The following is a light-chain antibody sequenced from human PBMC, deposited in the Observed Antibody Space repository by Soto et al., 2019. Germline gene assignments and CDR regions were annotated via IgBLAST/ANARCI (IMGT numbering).Light chain of an antibody. CDR3: SSYAGSNNFV. Sequence: QSVLTQPPSASGSPGQSVTISCTGTISDVGGYNYVSWYQQHPGKAPKLMIYEVSELPSGVPDRFSGSKSSNTASLTVSGLQAEDEADYYCSSYAGSNNFVFGTGTKVTVL. V-gene: IGLV2-8*01. CDR2: EVS. J-gene: IGLJ1*01. CDR1: ISDVGGYNY.